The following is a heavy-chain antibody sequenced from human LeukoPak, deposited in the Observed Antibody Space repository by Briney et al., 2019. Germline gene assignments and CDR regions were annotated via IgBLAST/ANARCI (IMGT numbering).Heavy chain of an antibody. D-gene: IGHD4-17*01. J-gene: IGHJ4*02. CDR3: AKTTVTAHFDY. CDR2: VSSSGGST. CDR1: GFTFSSYA. V-gene: IGHV3-23*01. Sequence: PGGSLRLSCAASGFTFSSYAMSWVRQAPGKGLEWVSAVSSSGGSTNYADYVKGQFTISRDNSKNTVYLQMNSLRAEDTAVYYCAKTTVTAHFDYWGQGTLVTVSS.